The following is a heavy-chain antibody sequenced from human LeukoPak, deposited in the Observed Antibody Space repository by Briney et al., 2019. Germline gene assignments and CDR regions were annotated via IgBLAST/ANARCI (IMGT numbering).Heavy chain of an antibody. CDR2: ITGNGATT. D-gene: IGHD5-18*01. J-gene: IGHJ4*02. CDR1: GFSFSNYG. Sequence: GGTQRPSCAASGFSFSNYGMNWVRQAPGKGLEWVSGITGNGATTYYADSVKGRFTIPRDNSRNTVYLQMNSLRAEDTAVYYCANDLGWIQLNLGRGQGTLVTVSS. CDR3: ANDLGWIQLNLG. V-gene: IGHV3-23*01.